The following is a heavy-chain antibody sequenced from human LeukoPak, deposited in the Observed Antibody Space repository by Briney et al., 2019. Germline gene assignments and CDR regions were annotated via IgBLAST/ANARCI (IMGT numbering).Heavy chain of an antibody. CDR1: GVSISNSTYQ. D-gene: IGHD3-10*01. V-gene: IGHV4-31*03. Sequence: SETLSLTCTVSGVSISNSTYQWGWIRQHPGKGLEWIGYIYYSGNTYYNPSLKSRVTISIDTSKNQFSLKVRSVTVADTAVYYCAREMGFGWFDPWGQGALVTVSS. CDR2: IYYSGNT. CDR3: AREMGFGWFDP. J-gene: IGHJ5*02.